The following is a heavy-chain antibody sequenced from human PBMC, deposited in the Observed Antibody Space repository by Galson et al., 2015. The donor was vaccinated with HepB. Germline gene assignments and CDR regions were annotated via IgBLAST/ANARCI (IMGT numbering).Heavy chain of an antibody. J-gene: IGHJ4*02. CDR3: ASTQPIWYRPFDY. D-gene: IGHD6-13*01. CDR1: GFTFSSYW. Sequence: SLRLSCAASGFTFSSYWMHWVRQAPGKGLVWVSRINSDGSSTSYADSVKGRFTISRDNAKNTLYLQMNSLRTEDTAVYYCASTQPIWYRPFDYWGQGTMVTVSS. V-gene: IGHV3-74*01. CDR2: INSDGSST.